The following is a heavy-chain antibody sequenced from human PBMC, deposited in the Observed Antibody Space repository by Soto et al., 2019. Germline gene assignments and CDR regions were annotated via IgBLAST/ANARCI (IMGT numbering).Heavy chain of an antibody. V-gene: IGHV3-30-3*01. D-gene: IGHD6-13*01. CDR2: ISYDGSNK. CDR1: GFTFSSYA. J-gene: IGHJ6*02. Sequence: GGSLRLSCAASGFTFSSYAMHWVRQAPGKGLEWVAVISYDGSNKYYADSVKGRFTISRDNSKNTLYLQMNSLRAEDTAVYYCARDWTRWYPAVQNYYYYGMDVWGQGTTVTVSS. CDR3: ARDWTRWYPAVQNYYYYGMDV.